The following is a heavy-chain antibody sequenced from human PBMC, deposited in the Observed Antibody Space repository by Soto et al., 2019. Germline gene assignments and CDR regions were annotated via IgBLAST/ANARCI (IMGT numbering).Heavy chain of an antibody. CDR3: ARADSSGYYFDY. V-gene: IGHV4-30-2*01. CDR1: GGSISSGGYS. J-gene: IGHJ4*02. CDR2: IYHSGST. Sequence: QLQLQESGSGLVKPSQTLSLTCAVSGGSISSGGYSWSWIRQPPGKGLEWIGYIYHSGSTYYNPSLKSRVTMSVDRAKNQFSLKLSSVTAADTAVYYCARADSSGYYFDYWGQGTLVTVSS. D-gene: IGHD3-22*01.